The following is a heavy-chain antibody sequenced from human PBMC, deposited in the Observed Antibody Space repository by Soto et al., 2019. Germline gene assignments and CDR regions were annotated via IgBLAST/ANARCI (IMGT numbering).Heavy chain of an antibody. Sequence: GGSLRLSCAASGFTFSSYSMNWVRQAPGKGLEWVAVVSCDGKNKYYADAVKGRFTISRDNSDNTLYLQMNSLRAEDTALYYCARDRGANSGFDGPGDYWGQGIVVTVSS. D-gene: IGHD5-12*01. CDR2: VSCDGKNK. V-gene: IGHV3-33*08. CDR3: ARDRGANSGFDGPGDY. CDR1: GFTFSSYS. J-gene: IGHJ4*02.